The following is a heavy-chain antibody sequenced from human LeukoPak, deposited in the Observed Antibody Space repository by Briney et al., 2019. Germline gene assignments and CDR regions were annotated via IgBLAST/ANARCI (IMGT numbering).Heavy chain of an antibody. D-gene: IGHD2-21*01. Sequence: GGSLRLSFAASGFNVSSNYMSWVRQAPGKGLEWLSLIYSGDSTYYADSVKGRFTISRHNSENTLYLQMNSLRAEDTAVYYCARPLLWGNDYGGFDYWGQGTLVTVSS. CDR2: IYSGDST. J-gene: IGHJ4*02. V-gene: IGHV3-53*04. CDR3: ARPLLWGNDYGGFDY. CDR1: GFNVSSNY.